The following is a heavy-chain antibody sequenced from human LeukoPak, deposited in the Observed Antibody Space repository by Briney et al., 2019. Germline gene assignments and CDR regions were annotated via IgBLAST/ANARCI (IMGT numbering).Heavy chain of an antibody. CDR2: ISSSGSTI. CDR1: GFTFSSYE. J-gene: IGHJ5*02. V-gene: IGHV3-48*03. CDR3: AREKVNWFDP. Sequence: PGGSLRLSCAASGFTFSSYEMNWVHQAPGKGLEWVSYISSSGSTIHYADSVKGRFTISRDNAKNSLYLQMNSLRAEDTAVYYCAREKVNWFDPWGQGTLVTVSS.